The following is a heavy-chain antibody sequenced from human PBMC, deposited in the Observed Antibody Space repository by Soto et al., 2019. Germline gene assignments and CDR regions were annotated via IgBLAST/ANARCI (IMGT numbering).Heavy chain of an antibody. CDR3: AREISSFDSSGPGFDY. V-gene: IGHV1-69*13. J-gene: IGHJ4*02. CDR2: IIPIFGTA. D-gene: IGHD3-22*01. Sequence: GASVKVSCKASGGTFSSYAISWVRQAPGQGLEWMGGIIPIFGTANYAQKFQGRVTITADESTSTAYMELSSLRSEDTAVYYCAREISSFDSSGPGFDYWGQGTLVTVSS. CDR1: GGTFSSYA.